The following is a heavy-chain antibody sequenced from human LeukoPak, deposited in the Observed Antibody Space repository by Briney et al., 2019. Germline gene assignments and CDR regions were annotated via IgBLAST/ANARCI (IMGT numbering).Heavy chain of an antibody. CDR2: IYYSGST. CDR1: GGSVSSSSYY. J-gene: IGHJ4*02. D-gene: IGHD3-10*01. CDR3: ARDVYYYGLGSYFDY. V-gene: IGHV4-39*07. Sequence: SETLSLTCTVSGGSVSSSSYYWVWIRQPPGKGLEWIGSIYYSGSTNYNPSLKSRVTISVDTSKNQFSLKLSSVTAADTAVYYCARDVYYYGLGSYFDYWGQGALVTVSS.